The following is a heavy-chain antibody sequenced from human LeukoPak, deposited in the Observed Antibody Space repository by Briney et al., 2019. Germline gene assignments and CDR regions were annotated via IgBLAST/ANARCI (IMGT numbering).Heavy chain of an antibody. CDR1: GFTFSSYA. CDR3: ARGTIAAAGYYYFQY. J-gene: IGHJ4*02. V-gene: IGHV3-30-3*01. Sequence: PWGSLRLSCAASGFTFSSYAMHWVRQAPGKGLEWVAVISYDGSNKYYADSVKGRFTIFRDNYKKTLYLQMNSLRAEDTAVYYCARGTIAAAGYYYFQYWGQGPQVTVSS. CDR2: ISYDGSNK. D-gene: IGHD6-13*01.